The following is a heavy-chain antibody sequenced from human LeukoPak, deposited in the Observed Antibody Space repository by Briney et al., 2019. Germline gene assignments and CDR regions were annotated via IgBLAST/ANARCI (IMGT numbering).Heavy chain of an antibody. CDR3: ARGESSSSWPVDY. D-gene: IGHD6-13*01. V-gene: IGHV3-7*04. CDR2: IKQDGSEK. Sequence: GGSLRLSCAASGFTFSNAWMSWVRQAPGKGLEWVANIKQDGSEKYYVDSVKGRFTISRDNAKNSLYLQMNSLRAEDTAVYYCARGESSSSWPVDYWGQGTLVTVSS. CDR1: GFTFSNAW. J-gene: IGHJ4*02.